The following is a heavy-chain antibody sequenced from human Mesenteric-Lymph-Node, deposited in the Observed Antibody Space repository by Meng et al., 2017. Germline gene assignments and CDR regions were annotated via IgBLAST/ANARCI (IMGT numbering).Heavy chain of an antibody. J-gene: IGHJ4*02. Sequence: QVHLQESGPGLVKPSGTLSLTCAVSGDSFNSPDYYWSWIRQPPGKGLEWIGAIYHSGSTSYNPSLQSRVTMFVDTSKNQFSLMLTSVTATDTAVYYCARRRGGSGRDCWGQGTLVTVSS. CDR3: ARRRGGSGRDC. D-gene: IGHD3-10*01. CDR2: IYHSGST. V-gene: IGHV4-39*01. CDR1: GDSFNSPDYY.